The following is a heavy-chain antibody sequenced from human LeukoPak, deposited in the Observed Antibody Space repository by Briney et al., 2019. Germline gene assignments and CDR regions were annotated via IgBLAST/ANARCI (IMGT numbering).Heavy chain of an antibody. CDR3: AREAVVDGTYFDY. D-gene: IGHD1-1*01. J-gene: IGHJ4*02. V-gene: IGHV3-30-3*01. CDR1: GFTFSSYP. Sequence: GGSLRLSCAASGFTFSSYPMNWVRRSPGKGLEWLAVISFGGNNEYYADSVKGRFTVSRDNSKNTLYLQMNSLRTEDTAVYHCAREAVVDGTYFDYWGQGTLVTVSS. CDR2: ISFGGNNE.